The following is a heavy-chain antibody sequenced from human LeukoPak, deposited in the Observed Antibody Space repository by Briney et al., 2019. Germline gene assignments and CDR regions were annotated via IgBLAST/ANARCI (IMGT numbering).Heavy chain of an antibody. D-gene: IGHD2-21*01. Sequence: PGGSLTLSCAASGFTFSSCWLSWVRQAPGKGLEWVANIKQDGSERYYVDSVRGRFTISRDNAKNSLYLQMINLRAEDTAVYYCARSPIAQARWGYYFDYWGQGTLVTVSS. CDR3: ARSPIAQARWGYYFDY. CDR2: IKQDGSER. CDR1: GFTFSSCW. J-gene: IGHJ4*02. V-gene: IGHV3-7*01.